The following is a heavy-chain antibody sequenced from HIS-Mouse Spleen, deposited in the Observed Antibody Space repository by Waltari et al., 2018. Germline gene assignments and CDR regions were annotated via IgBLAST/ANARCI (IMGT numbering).Heavy chain of an antibody. CDR2: IYYSGST. D-gene: IGHD6-13*01. V-gene: IGHV4-39*07. CDR1: GGSISSSSYY. J-gene: IGHJ2*01. Sequence: QLQLQESGPGLVKPSETLSLTCTVSGGSISSSSYYWGWIRQPPGKGLEGIGSIYYSGSTYHKPSLKSRVTISVDTSKNQFSLKLSSVTAADTAVYYCAREIPYSSSWYDWYFDLWGRGTLVTVSS. CDR3: AREIPYSSSWYDWYFDL.